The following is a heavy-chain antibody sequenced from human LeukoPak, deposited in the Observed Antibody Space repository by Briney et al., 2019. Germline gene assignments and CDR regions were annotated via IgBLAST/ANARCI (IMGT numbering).Heavy chain of an antibody. V-gene: IGHV1-2*02. CDR2: INPNSGGT. Sequence: LWASVKVSCKASGYTFTGYYMHWVRQAPGQGLEWMGWINPNSGGTNYAQKFQGRVTMTRDTSISTAYMELSRLRSDDTAVYYCARGTVNDRGSDYYYYMDVWGKGTTVTVSS. CDR3: ARGTVNDRGSDYYYYMDV. D-gene: IGHD3-10*01. CDR1: GYTFTGYY. J-gene: IGHJ6*03.